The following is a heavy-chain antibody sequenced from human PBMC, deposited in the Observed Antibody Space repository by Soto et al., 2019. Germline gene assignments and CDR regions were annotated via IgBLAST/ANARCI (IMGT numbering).Heavy chain of an antibody. CDR1: RFTFSSYA. V-gene: IGHV3-23*01. CDR2: IGGSGGNT. CDR3: AKPNLFCSSTSCYDD. D-gene: IGHD2-2*01. Sequence: GGSLRLSCAASRFTFSSYAMSWVRQAPGKGLEWVSVIGGSGGNTHYADSVKGRFTISRDNSKNTVYLQMNSLRGEDTAIYYCAKPNLFCSSTSCYDDWGQGTLVTVSS. J-gene: IGHJ4*02.